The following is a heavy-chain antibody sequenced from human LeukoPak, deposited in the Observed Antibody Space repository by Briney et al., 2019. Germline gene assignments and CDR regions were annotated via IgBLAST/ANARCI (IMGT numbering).Heavy chain of an antibody. V-gene: IGHV1-18*01. CDR1: GYTFTSYG. D-gene: IGHD2-15*01. CDR2: ISGYNGNT. J-gene: IGHJ4*02. CDR3: ARDPIPPYCSGGSCYSINYFDY. Sequence: GASVKVSCKASGYTFTSYGISWVRQAPGQGLEWMGWISGYNGNTNYAQKLQGRVTITTDESTSTAYMELNSLRSEDTAVYYCARDPIPPYCSGGSCYSINYFDYWGQGTLVAVSS.